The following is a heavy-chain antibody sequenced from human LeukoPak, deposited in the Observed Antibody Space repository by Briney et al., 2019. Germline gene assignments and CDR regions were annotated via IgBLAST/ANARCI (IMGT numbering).Heavy chain of an antibody. J-gene: IGHJ5*02. Sequence: TPGGSLRLSCAASGFTFSDYYMSWIRQAPGKGLEWVSYISSSGSTIYYADSVKGRFTISRDNAKNSLYLQMNSLRAEDTAVYYCARDGTVTTHLGVVNWFDPWGQGTLVTVSS. CDR2: ISSSGSTI. V-gene: IGHV3-11*04. CDR3: ARDGTVTTHLGVVNWFDP. D-gene: IGHD4-17*01. CDR1: GFTFSDYY.